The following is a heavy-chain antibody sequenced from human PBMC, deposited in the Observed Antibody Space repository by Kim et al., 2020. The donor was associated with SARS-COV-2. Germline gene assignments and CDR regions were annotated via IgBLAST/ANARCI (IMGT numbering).Heavy chain of an antibody. CDR3: VREYRSSSDY. V-gene: IGHV3-7*01. Sequence: IYDVESSKGRFTISRDNADNTLYLQMKSLGAEDTAVYVCVREYRSSSDYWGQGTLVTVSS. CDR2: I. J-gene: IGHJ4*02. D-gene: IGHD6-6*01.